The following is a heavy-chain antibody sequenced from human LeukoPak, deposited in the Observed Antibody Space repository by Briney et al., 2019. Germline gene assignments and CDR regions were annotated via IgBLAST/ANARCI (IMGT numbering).Heavy chain of an antibody. CDR3: AREIAMAVAGASYLDY. CDR1: GFTFSSYS. CDR2: ISSSSSYI. V-gene: IGHV3-21*01. Sequence: GGSLRLSCAASGFTFSSYSMNCVRQAPGKGLEWVSSISSSSSYIYYADSVKGRFTISRDNAKNSLYLQMNSLRAEDTAVYYCAREIAMAVAGASYLDYWGQGTLVTVSS. D-gene: IGHD6-19*01. J-gene: IGHJ4*02.